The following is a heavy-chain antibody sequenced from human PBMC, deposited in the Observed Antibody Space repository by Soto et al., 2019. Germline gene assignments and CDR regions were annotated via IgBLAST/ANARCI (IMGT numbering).Heavy chain of an antibody. D-gene: IGHD3-9*01. J-gene: IGHJ3*02. CDR3: AKEFFAVRVLRYFDWFSAFDI. Sequence: EVQLVESGGGLVKPGGSLRVSCAASGFTFSNAWMSWVRQAPGKGLEWVGRIKSKTDGGTIDYAAPVKGRFTISRDDSKNTLYLQMNSLRAEDTAVYYCAKEFFAVRVLRYFDWFSAFDIWGQGTMVTVSS. CDR2: IKSKTDGGTI. V-gene: IGHV3-15*01. CDR1: GFTFSNAW.